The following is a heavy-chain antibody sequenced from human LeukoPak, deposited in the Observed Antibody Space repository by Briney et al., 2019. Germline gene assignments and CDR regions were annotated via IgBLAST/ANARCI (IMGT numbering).Heavy chain of an antibody. V-gene: IGHV3-33*08. Sequence: PGRSLRLSCAASGFTFSTYGMHWVRQAPGKGLEWVAVIWYGGSNTYYADSVKGRFTISRDNSKNTLYLQMNSLIAEDTAVCYCARDPVHCSGGSCYSGNWFDPWGQGTLVTVSS. CDR3: ARDPVHCSGGSCYSGNWFDP. D-gene: IGHD2-15*01. J-gene: IGHJ5*02. CDR1: GFTFSTYG. CDR2: IWYGGSNT.